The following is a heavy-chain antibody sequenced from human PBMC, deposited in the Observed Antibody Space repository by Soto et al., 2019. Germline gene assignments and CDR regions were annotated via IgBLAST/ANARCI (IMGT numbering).Heavy chain of an antibody. CDR2: ISAYNGNT. CDR1: GYTFTSYG. D-gene: IGHD6-19*01. Sequence: VKVSCKASGYTFTSYGISWVRQAPGQGLEWMGWISAYNGNTNYAQKLQGRVTMTTDTSTSTAYMELRSLRSDDTAVYYCARSTPVAGTVIGMDVWGQGTTVTVS. CDR3: ARSTPVAGTVIGMDV. V-gene: IGHV1-18*01. J-gene: IGHJ6*02.